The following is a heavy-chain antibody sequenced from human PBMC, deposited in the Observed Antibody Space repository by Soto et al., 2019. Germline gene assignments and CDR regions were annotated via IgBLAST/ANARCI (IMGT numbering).Heavy chain of an antibody. D-gene: IGHD3-16*01. CDR3: AHRGGATVGLYYFDY. J-gene: IGHJ4*02. Sequence: TLSLTXTVSGFSLSTSGVGVNWIRRPPGKALEWLALIYWHDDKRYSPSLKSRLTITKDTSKNQVVLTMTNMDPVDTATYYCAHRGGATVGLYYFDYWGQGALVTVSS. CDR2: IYWHDDK. CDR1: GFSLSTSGVG. V-gene: IGHV2-5*01.